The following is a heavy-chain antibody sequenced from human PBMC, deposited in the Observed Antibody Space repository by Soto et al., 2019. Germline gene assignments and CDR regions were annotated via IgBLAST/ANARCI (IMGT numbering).Heavy chain of an antibody. CDR3: ARVAPNFWSGYYPLNWFDP. J-gene: IGHJ5*02. CDR2: IYYSRST. D-gene: IGHD3-3*01. V-gene: IGHV4-30-4*01. Sequence: SETLSLTCTVSGGSISSGDYYWSWIRQPLGKGLEWIGYIYYSRSTYYNPSLKSRVTISVDTSKNQFSLKLSSVTAADTAVYYCARVAPNFWSGYYPLNWFDPWGQGTLVTVSS. CDR1: GGSISSGDYY.